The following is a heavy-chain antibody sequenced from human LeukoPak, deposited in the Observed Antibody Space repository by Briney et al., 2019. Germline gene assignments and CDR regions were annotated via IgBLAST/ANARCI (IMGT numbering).Heavy chain of an antibody. CDR1: SGSISGSNHY. J-gene: IGHJ4*02. V-gene: IGHV4-39*01. CDR3: ARHSYGDYYFDY. CDR2: ISQSGST. Sequence: SETLSLTCTVSSGSISGSNHYWGWIRQPPGKGLECIVSISQSGSTYHNPTLKSPLTISVCTSKNQLSLKLNSVTAADTAVYYCARHSYGDYYFDYWGQGALVTVSS. D-gene: IGHD4-17*01.